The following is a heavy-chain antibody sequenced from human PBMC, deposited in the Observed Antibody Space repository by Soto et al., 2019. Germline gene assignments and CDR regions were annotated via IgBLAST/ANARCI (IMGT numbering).Heavy chain of an antibody. D-gene: IGHD4-17*01. CDR3: ARHNRYPYGDNNWFDP. CDR2: IYYSGST. J-gene: IGHJ5*02. Sequence: SETLSLTCTVSGGSISSSSYYWGWIRQPPGKGLEWIGSIYYSGSTYYNPSLKSRVTISVDTSKNQFSLKLSSVTAADTAVYYCARHNRYPYGDNNWFDPWGQGTLVTVSS. CDR1: GGSISSSSYY. V-gene: IGHV4-39*01.